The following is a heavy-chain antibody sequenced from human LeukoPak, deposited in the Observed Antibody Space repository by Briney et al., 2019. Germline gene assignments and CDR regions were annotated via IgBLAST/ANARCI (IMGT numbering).Heavy chain of an antibody. J-gene: IGHJ1*01. CDR1: GFTFSTNA. D-gene: IGHD5-12*01. V-gene: IGHV3-23*01. CDR3: ARSIRGPEYFQH. Sequence: GGSLRLSCAASGFTFSTNAISWVRQAPGKGLEWVSTITGGGGGTYYADSVKGRFTISRDNSKNTLYLQMNSLRAEDTAVYYCARSIRGPEYFQHWGQGTLVTVSS. CDR2: ITGGGGGT.